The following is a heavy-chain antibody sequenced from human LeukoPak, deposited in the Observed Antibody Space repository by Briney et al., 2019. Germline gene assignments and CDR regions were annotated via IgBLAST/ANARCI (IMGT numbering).Heavy chain of an antibody. Sequence: SETLSLTCAVSGGSISSGGYSWSWIRQPPGKGLEWIGYIYHSGSTYYNPSLKSRVTISVDRSKNQFSLKLSSVTAADTAVYYCARLVAVVAAIRGWFDPWGQGTLVTVSS. J-gene: IGHJ5*02. CDR3: ARLVAVVAAIRGWFDP. V-gene: IGHV4-30-2*01. CDR1: GGSISSGGYS. CDR2: IYHSGST. D-gene: IGHD2-15*01.